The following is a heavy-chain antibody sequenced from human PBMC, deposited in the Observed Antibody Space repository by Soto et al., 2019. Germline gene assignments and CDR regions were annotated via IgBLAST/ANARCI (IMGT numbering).Heavy chain of an antibody. V-gene: IGHV3-30-3*01. CDR2: ISYDGSNK. Sequence: GSLRLSCAASGFTFSSYAMHWVRQAPGKGLEWVAVISYDGSNKYYADSVKGRFTTSRDNSKNTLYLQMNSLRAEDTAVYYCARDGVVYYYDSSGYFGYWGQGTLVTVSS. D-gene: IGHD3-22*01. J-gene: IGHJ4*02. CDR1: GFTFSSYA. CDR3: ARDGVVYYYDSSGYFGY.